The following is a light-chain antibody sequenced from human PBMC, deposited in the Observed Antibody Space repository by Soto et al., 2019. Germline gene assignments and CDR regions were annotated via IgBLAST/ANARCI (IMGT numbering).Light chain of an antibody. V-gene: IGKV3-20*01. CDR1: QSVSSSY. CDR2: GAS. Sequence: EIVLTQSPGTLSLSPGERATLSCRASQSVSSSYLAWYQQKPGQAPRLLIYGASSRATGIPDRFSGSGSGTDFTLTISTLEPEYFAVYYCQHYCSSPWTFGQGTKVEIK. J-gene: IGKJ1*01. CDR3: QHYCSSPWT.